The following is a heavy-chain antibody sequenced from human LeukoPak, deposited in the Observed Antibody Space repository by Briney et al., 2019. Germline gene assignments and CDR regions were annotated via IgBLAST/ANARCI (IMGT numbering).Heavy chain of an antibody. CDR2: ISAYNGNT. CDR1: GYTFTSYG. D-gene: IGHD1-26*01. V-gene: IGHV1-18*01. CDR3: ARDLLEVGATPFDY. J-gene: IGHJ4*02. Sequence: ASVKVSCKASGYTFTSYGISWVRQAPGQGLERMGWISAYNGNTNYAQKLQGRVTMTTDTSTSTAYMELRSLRSDDTAVYYCARDLLEVGATPFDYWGQGTLVTVSS.